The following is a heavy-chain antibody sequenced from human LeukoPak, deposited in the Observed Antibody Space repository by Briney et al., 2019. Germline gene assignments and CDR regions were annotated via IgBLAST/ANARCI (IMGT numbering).Heavy chain of an antibody. CDR1: GFTVSSNY. J-gene: IGHJ4*02. V-gene: IGHV3-66*02. Sequence: GGSLRLSCAASGFTVSSNYMSWVRQAPGKGLEWVSVIYSGGSTYYADSVKGRFTISRDNSKNTLYLQMNSLRAEDTAVYYCVRDARRLVVTAIPHFDYWGQGTLVTVSS. D-gene: IGHD2-21*02. CDR3: VRDARRLVVTAIPHFDY. CDR2: IYSGGST.